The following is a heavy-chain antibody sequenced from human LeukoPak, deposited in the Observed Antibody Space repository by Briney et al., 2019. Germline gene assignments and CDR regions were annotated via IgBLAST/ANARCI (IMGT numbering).Heavy chain of an antibody. D-gene: IGHD6-13*01. V-gene: IGHV4-39*01. CDR1: GDSISSSTYY. CDR3: ARGPAGTGEDYFDY. CDR2: IYYSGST. J-gene: IGHJ4*02. Sequence: SETLSLTCTVSGDSISSSTYYWGWIRQPPGKGLEWIGSIYYSGSTYYNPSLKSRVTISVDTSKNQFSLKLRSVSDADTAVYYCARGPAGTGEDYFDYWGQGTLVTVSS.